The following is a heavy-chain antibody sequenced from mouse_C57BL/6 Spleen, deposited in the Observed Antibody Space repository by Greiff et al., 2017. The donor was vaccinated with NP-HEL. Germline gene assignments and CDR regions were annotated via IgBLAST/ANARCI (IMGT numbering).Heavy chain of an antibody. CDR2: IHPNSGST. V-gene: IGHV1-64*01. D-gene: IGHD2-3*01. J-gene: IGHJ4*01. Sequence: QVQLQQPGAELVKPGASVKLSCKASGYTFTSYWMHWVKQRPGQGLEWIGMIHPNSGSTNYNEKFKSKATLTVDKSSSTAYMQLSSLTSEDSAVYYCARTSFYDYDAMDYWGQGTSVTGSS. CDR1: GYTFTSYW. CDR3: ARTSFYDYDAMDY.